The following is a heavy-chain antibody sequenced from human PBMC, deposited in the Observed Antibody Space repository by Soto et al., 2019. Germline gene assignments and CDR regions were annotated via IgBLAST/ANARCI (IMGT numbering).Heavy chain of an antibody. CDR1: GFRFSDYN. J-gene: IGHJ4*02. CDR2: ISTTAYYT. D-gene: IGHD3-10*01. Sequence: GGSLRLSFVVSGFRFSDYNMAWVRQDPGKGLECVSYISTTAYYTTYADSVKGRFIISRDNARNSLSLHMNSLRAGDTAVYYCARVRGSYFFDSWGQGALVTVSS. CDR3: ARVRGSYFFDS. V-gene: IGHV3-11*06.